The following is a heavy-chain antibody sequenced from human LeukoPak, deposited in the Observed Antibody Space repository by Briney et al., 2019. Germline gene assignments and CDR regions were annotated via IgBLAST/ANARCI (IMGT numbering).Heavy chain of an antibody. CDR1: GGSISSYY. Sequence: SETLSLTCTVSGGSISSYYWSWIRQPPGKGLEWIGYIYYSGSTNYNPSLKSRVTISVDTSKNQFSLRLSSVTAADTAVYYCARDEALSGSGASDAFDIWGQGTMVTVSS. CDR3: ARDEALSGSGASDAFDI. D-gene: IGHD5-12*01. J-gene: IGHJ3*02. V-gene: IGHV4-59*01. CDR2: IYYSGST.